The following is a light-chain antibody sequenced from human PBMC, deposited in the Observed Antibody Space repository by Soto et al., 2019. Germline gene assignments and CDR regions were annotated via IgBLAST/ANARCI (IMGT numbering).Light chain of an antibody. CDR2: DAS. CDR1: QSMNRD. V-gene: IGKV3-11*01. CDR3: QQRSNWPT. J-gene: IGKJ5*01. Sequence: EIVITQSPATLSVSPGESATLSCRASQSMNRDLAWYRQKPGQAPRLLIYDASNRATGTPARFGGSGSGTDFTLTISSLEPEDFAVYYCQQRSNWPTFGQGTRLEIK.